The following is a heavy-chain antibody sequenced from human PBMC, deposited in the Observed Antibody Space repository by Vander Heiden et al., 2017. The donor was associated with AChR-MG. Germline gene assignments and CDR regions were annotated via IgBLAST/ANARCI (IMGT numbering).Heavy chain of an antibody. CDR2: IYYSGSP. CDR1: GGSISSSSYY. Sequence: QLQLQESGPGLVKPSETLSLTCTVSGGSISSSSYYWGRHRQPPGKGLESIGSIYYSGSPYYNPPLKSRVTISVDTSKNQFSLKLSSVTAADTAVYYCGCRSGSYFPQNWGQGTLVTVSS. V-gene: IGHV4-39*01. CDR3: GCRSGSYFPQN. D-gene: IGHD3-10*01. J-gene: IGHJ4*02.